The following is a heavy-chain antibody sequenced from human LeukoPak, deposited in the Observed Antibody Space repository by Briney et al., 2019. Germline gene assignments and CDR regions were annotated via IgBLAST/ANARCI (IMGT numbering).Heavy chain of an antibody. CDR2: ISYDGSNE. Sequence: GGSLRLSCAAPGFTFSSYGMHWVRQAPGKGLEWVALISYDGSNEYYADSVRGRFTISRDNSKFTLYMQMNSLRAEDTAVYYCARVRAGYCTSTSCYTGMDVWGQGTTVTVSS. CDR3: ARVRAGYCTSTSCYTGMDV. CDR1: GFTFSSYG. J-gene: IGHJ6*02. D-gene: IGHD2-2*01. V-gene: IGHV3-30*03.